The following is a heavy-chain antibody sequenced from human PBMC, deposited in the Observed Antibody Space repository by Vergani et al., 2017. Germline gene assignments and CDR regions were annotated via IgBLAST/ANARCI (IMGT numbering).Heavy chain of an antibody. V-gene: IGHV3-73*02. CDR2: IRSKANSYAT. Sequence: EVQLVESGGGLVQPGGSLKLSCAASGFTFSGSAMHWVRQASGKGLEWVGRIRSKANSYATAYAASVKGRFTISRDDSKNTAYLQMNSLKTEDTAVYYCARDKVGQQLKAFDIWGQGTMVTVSS. D-gene: IGHD6-13*01. J-gene: IGHJ3*02. CDR1: GFTFSGSA. CDR3: ARDKVGQQLKAFDI.